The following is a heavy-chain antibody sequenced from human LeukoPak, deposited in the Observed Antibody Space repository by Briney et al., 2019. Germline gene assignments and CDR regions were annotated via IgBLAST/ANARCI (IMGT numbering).Heavy chain of an antibody. Sequence: SETLSLTCTVSGGSISSYYWSWIRQPPGKGLEWIGYIYYSGSTNYNPSPKSRVTISVDTSKNQFSLKLSSVTAADTAVYYCARTNLYYYYGMDVWGQGTTVTVSS. CDR2: IYYSGST. CDR1: GGSISSYY. CDR3: ARTNLYYYYGMDV. J-gene: IGHJ6*02. V-gene: IGHV4-59*01. D-gene: IGHD1-14*01.